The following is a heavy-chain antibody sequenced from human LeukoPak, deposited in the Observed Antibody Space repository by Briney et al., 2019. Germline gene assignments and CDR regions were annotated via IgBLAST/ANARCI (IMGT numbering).Heavy chain of an antibody. CDR3: ARVELLGSSGWPFDY. D-gene: IGHD6-19*01. CDR1: GGSISSYY. Sequence: SETLSLTCTVSGGSISSYYWSWIRQPPGKGLEWIGYIYYSGSTNYNPSLKSRVTISVDTSKNPFSLKLSSVTAADTAVYYCARVELLGSSGWPFDYWGQGTLVTVSS. J-gene: IGHJ4*02. V-gene: IGHV4-59*01. CDR2: IYYSGST.